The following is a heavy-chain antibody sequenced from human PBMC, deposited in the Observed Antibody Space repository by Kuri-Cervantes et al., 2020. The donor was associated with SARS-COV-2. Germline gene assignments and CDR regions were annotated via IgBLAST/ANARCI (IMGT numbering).Heavy chain of an antibody. V-gene: IGHV7-4-1*02. J-gene: IGHJ1*01. Sequence: ASVKVSCKASGVTFSGRCFTWVRQAPGQGLEWMGWINTNTGNPTYAQGFTGRFVFSLDTSVSTAYLQISSLKAEDTAVYYCARGYQPRTYYYDSSGYKEYFSTGARAPWSPSPQ. CDR2: INTNTGNP. CDR3: ARGYQPRTYYYDSSGYKEYFST. D-gene: IGHD3-22*01. CDR1: GVTFSGRC.